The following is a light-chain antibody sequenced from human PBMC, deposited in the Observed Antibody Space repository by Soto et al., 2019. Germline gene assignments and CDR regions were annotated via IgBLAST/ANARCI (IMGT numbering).Light chain of an antibody. Sequence: DIVMTQSPDSLAVSRGERATINCKSSQSVLYSSDNKYYLAWYQQKPGQSPKLLIYWASNRESGVPDRFSGRGSGTDFALTISSLQAEDGAVCYCQQYYTLPYTFGQGTKLDIK. J-gene: IGKJ2*01. CDR2: WAS. CDR1: QSVLYSSDNKYY. CDR3: QQYYTLPYT. V-gene: IGKV4-1*01.